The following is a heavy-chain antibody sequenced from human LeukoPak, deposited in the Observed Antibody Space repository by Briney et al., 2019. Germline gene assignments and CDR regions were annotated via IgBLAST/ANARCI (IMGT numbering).Heavy chain of an antibody. D-gene: IGHD2-2*01. CDR3: ARRACVLCYYMDV. V-gene: IGHV3-30*03. CDR2: IAYDGNNR. Sequence: SLRLSCASSGFTFISYGMHSVRQAPGKGLAWVAFIAYDGNNRYYAHSVKGRLTLSRDNSKNTLYLQMDRLRAEDTAVYYCARRACVLCYYMDVWGKGTTVTVSS. CDR1: GFTFISYG. J-gene: IGHJ6*03.